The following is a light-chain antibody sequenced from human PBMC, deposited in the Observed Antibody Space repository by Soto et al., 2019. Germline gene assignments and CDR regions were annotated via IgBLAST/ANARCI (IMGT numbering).Light chain of an antibody. CDR3: QQYDSSPFT. V-gene: IGKV3-20*01. CDR1: QTITKYY. Sequence: EIVLTQSPGTLSLSPGERATLSCRASQTITKYYLAWYQHKPGQAPRLLIYGASIRATDIPDRFSGRGSGTDFTLTISRLEPEDFAVYYCQQYDSSPFTFGPGTKVDI. J-gene: IGKJ3*01. CDR2: GAS.